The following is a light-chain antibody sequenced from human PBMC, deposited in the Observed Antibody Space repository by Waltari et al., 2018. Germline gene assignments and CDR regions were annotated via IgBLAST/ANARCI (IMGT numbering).Light chain of an antibody. CDR1: QRVRSSY. V-gene: IGKV3-20*01. CDR3: QQYGSSPRYT. Sequence: ELVLTHSPGTLSLSPGERATLSCRASQRVRSSYLAWYQQKPGQAPRLLIYGASSRATGIPDRFSGSGSGTDFTLTISRLEPEDFAVYYCQQYGSSPRYTFGQGTKLEIK. CDR2: GAS. J-gene: IGKJ2*01.